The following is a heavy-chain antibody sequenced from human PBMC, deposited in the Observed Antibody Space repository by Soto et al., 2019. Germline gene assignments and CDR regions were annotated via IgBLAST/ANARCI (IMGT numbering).Heavy chain of an antibody. V-gene: IGHV3-11*06. CDR1: GFIFSHYS. CDR3: ARLPYSAYNSHFDY. D-gene: IGHD4-4*01. CDR2: INPTSGHI. J-gene: IGHJ4*02. Sequence: QVQMVESGGGLVKPGGPLRLSCAASGFIFSHYSMGWILQAPGKGLEWVSYINPTSGHINYADSVKGRFTISRDNARNSVYLEMNSLTADDTAMYYCARLPYSAYNSHFDYWGQGNLVTVAS.